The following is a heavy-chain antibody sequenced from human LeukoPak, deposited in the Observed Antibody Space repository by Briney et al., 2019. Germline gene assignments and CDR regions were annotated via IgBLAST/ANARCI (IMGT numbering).Heavy chain of an antibody. J-gene: IGHJ6*02. CDR2: IYPGDSDT. CDR3: ARHGASYDFWNGYHNDYYYYGMDV. CDR1: GYSFTSYW. V-gene: IGHV5-51*01. Sequence: PGESLKISCKGSGYSFTSYWIGWVRQMPGKGLEWMGIIYPGDSDTRYSPSFQGQVTISADKSISTAYLQWSSLKASDTAMYYCARHGASYDFWNGYHNDYYYYGMDVWGQGTTVTVSS. D-gene: IGHD3-3*01.